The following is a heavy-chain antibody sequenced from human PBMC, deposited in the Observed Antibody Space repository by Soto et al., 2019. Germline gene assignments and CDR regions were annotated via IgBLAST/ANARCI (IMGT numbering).Heavy chain of an antibody. D-gene: IGHD4-17*01. CDR3: ARLWDYGGNPDAFDI. V-gene: IGHV4-39*01. J-gene: IGHJ3*02. CDR1: GGSISSSSYY. CDR2: IYYSGST. Sequence: QLQLQESGPGLVKPSETLSLTCTVSGGSISSSSYYWGWIRQPPGKGLEWIGSIYYSGSTYYNPSLKSRVTISVDTSKNQFSLKLSSVTAADTAVYYCARLWDYGGNPDAFDIWGQGTMVTVSS.